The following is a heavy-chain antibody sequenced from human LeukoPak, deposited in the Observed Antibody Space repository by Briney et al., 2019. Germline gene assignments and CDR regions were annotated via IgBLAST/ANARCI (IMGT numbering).Heavy chain of an antibody. CDR2: ISSSSNYI. V-gene: IGHV3-21*01. Sequence: ETLSLTCAVYGGSFSAYNMNWVRQAPGKGLEWVSCISSSSNYIYYADSVKGRFTISRDNAKNSLYLQMNSLRAEDTAVYYCARDEGVSFDYWGQGTLVTVSS. CDR1: GGSFSAYN. CDR3: ARDEGVSFDY. J-gene: IGHJ4*02.